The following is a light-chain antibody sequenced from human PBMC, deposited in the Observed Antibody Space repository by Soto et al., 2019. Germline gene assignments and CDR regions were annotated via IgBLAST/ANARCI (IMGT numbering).Light chain of an antibody. CDR3: AVWDNSMTAWV. J-gene: IGLJ3*02. Sequence: QSALTQPRSVSGSPGQSVTISCTGTSSDVGGYNYVSWYQQYPGKAPKLIIYDVSKRPSGVPDRFSGSKSGNTASLTISGLQAEDEAHYYCAVWDNSMTAWVFGGGTKLTVL. CDR1: SSDVGGYNY. CDR2: DVS. V-gene: IGLV2-11*01.